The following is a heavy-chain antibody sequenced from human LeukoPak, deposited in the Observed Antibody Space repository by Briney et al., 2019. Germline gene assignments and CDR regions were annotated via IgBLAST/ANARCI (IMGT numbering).Heavy chain of an antibody. CDR2: INPNSGGT. D-gene: IGHD1-1*01. CDR1: GYTFIDYY. J-gene: IGHJ4*02. Sequence: ASVKVSYKASGYTFIDYYMHWVRQAPGQGLEWMGWINPNSGGTNYAPKFQSRVTMTRDTSISTAYMELSRLRSDDTAVYYCARDTVGNNWYFDFWGQGTLVSVSS. V-gene: IGHV1-2*02. CDR3: ARDTVGNNWYFDF.